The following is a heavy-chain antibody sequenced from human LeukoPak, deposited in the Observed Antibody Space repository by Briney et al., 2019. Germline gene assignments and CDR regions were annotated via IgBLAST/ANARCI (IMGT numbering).Heavy chain of an antibody. D-gene: IGHD5/OR15-5a*01. V-gene: IGHV3-43*02. CDR3: STWAFYHSLDV. CDR2: INRDGGKT. J-gene: IGHJ6*02. Sequence: GGSLRLFCAASGFAFHAFDMQWVRQAPGKGLEWVSFINRDGGKTYYADSVRGRFTIARDNSKNSLYLQMNSLRTEDTAFYYCSTWAFYHSLDVWGQGTTVTVSS. CDR1: GFAFHAFD.